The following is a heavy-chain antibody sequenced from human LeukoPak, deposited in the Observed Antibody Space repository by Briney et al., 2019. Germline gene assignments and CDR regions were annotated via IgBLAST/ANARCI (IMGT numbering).Heavy chain of an antibody. V-gene: IGHV1-69*13. Sequence: SVKVSCKASGGTFSSYAISWVRQAPGQGLEWMGGIIPIFGTANYAQKFQGRVTITADESTSTAYMELSSLRSEDTAVYYCAREEPVVVPAAIPNYYYYGMDVWGQGTTVTVSS. D-gene: IGHD2-2*02. CDR2: IIPIFGTA. J-gene: IGHJ6*02. CDR1: GGTFSSYA. CDR3: AREEPVVVPAAIPNYYYYGMDV.